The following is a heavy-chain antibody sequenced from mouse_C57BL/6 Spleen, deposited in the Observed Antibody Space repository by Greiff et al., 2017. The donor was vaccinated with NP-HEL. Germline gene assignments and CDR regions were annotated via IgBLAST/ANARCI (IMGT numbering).Heavy chain of an antibody. V-gene: IGHV14-3*01. D-gene: IGHD1-1*01. Sequence: EVQLQQSVAELVRPGASVKLSCTASGFNIKNTYMHWVKQRPEQGLEWIGRIDPADGNTKYVPTFQGKATITADTSSNTAYLQLSSLTSEDSAVYYCARGPYYGGSYVDDWGKGTTLTVSS. J-gene: IGHJ2*01. CDR1: GFNIKNTY. CDR3: ARGPYYGGSYVDD. CDR2: IDPADGNT.